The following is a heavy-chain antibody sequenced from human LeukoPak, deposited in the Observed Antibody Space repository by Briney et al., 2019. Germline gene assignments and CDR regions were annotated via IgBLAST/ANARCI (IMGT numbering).Heavy chain of an antibody. Sequence: SETLSLTCTVSGASFSSYYWNWIRQSPGKGLEWLGNIHYRGTTNYNPSLKSRVTISVDTSKNQFSLKLSSVTAADTAVYYCARGLYDFWSGFTSGGYYYYMDVWGKGTTVTVSS. V-gene: IGHV4-59*13. D-gene: IGHD3-3*01. J-gene: IGHJ6*03. CDR2: IHYRGTT. CDR1: GASFSSYY. CDR3: ARGLYDFWSGFTSGGYYYYMDV.